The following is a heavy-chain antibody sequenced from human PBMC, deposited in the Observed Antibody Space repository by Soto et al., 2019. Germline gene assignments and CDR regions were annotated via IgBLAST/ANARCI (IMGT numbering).Heavy chain of an antibody. CDR1: GGSISSYY. V-gene: IGHV4-59*01. J-gene: IGHJ6*02. CDR2: IYYSGST. CDR3: ARVRVTMVRGVIITSGYYGMDV. D-gene: IGHD3-10*01. Sequence: SETLSLTCTVSGGSISSYYWSWIRQPPGKGLEWIGYIYYSGSTNYNPSLKSRVTISVDTSKNQFSLKLSSVTAADTAVYYCARVRVTMVRGVIITSGYYGMDVWGQGTTVTVSS.